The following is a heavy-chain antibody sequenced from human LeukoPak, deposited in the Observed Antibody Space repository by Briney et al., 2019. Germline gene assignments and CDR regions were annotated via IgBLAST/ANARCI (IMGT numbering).Heavy chain of an antibody. D-gene: IGHD1-26*01. J-gene: IGHJ4*02. V-gene: IGHV3-48*01. CDR1: GFTFSSYS. CDR2: ISSSSSTI. CDR3: ARDRRDGGSYFLEYFDY. Sequence: PGGSLRLSCAASGFTFSSYSMNWVRQAPGKGLEWVSYISSSSSTIYYADSVKGRFTISRDNAKNSLYLQMNSLRAEDTAVYYCARDRRDGGSYFLEYFDYWGQGTLVTVSS.